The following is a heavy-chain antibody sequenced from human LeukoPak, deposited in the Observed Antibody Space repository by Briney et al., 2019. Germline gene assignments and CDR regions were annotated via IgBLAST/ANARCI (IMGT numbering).Heavy chain of an antibody. V-gene: IGHV4-59*02. CDR1: GGSVSSHF. D-gene: IGHD6-19*01. CDR2: IYNSGIT. CDR3: ARDHLPAGAPGYYMDV. J-gene: IGHJ6*03. Sequence: PSEALSLTCTVSGGSVSSHFWSWIRQPPGKGLEWIGYIYNSGITNYNPSLKSRATMSVDTSKNQFSLMLRSVTAADTTVYYCARDHLPAGAPGYYMDVWGKGTTVTVSS.